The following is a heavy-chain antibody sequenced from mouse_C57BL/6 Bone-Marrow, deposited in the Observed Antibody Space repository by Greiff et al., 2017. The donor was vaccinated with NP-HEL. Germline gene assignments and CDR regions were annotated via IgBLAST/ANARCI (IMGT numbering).Heavy chain of an antibody. CDR1: GYTFTSYW. CDR3: ARYGYGSYWYFDV. CDR2: IYPGSGST. Sequence: VQLQQPGAELVKPGASVKMSCKASGYTFTSYWITWVKQRPGQGLEWIGDIYPGSGSTNYNEKFKSKATLTVDTSSSPAYMQLSSLTSEDSAVYYCARYGYGSYWYFDVWGTGTTVTVSS. J-gene: IGHJ1*03. V-gene: IGHV1-55*01. D-gene: IGHD1-1*01.